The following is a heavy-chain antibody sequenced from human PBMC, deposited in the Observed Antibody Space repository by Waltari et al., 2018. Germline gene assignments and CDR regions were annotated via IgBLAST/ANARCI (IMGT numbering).Heavy chain of an antibody. Sequence: EVYLEQSGGGLVQPGGSLQLSCAASGATIDSNYINWIRQAPGKGLQWISVIFADGTTHYADSVRGRFAISRDTSENTLYLQLSGLRPDDSGFYYCARAGHPNSWGQGALVTVSS. D-gene: IGHD1-1*01. CDR2: IFADGTT. CDR1: GATIDSNY. CDR3: ARAGHPNS. V-gene: IGHV3-66*02. J-gene: IGHJ1*01.